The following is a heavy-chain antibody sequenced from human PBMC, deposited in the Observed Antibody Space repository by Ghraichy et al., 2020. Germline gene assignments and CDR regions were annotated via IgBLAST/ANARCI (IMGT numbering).Heavy chain of an antibody. D-gene: IGHD5-24*01. V-gene: IGHV4-59*01. Sequence: SETLSLTCTVSGGSIRNFYWGWIRQPPGQGLQWMGCIYYTGSTNYNPSLQSRVTMSVDTSKNQFSLKVTSVTAADTAVYYCAKVGSYNYEFDYWGQGTLVTVSS. CDR1: GGSIRNFY. CDR2: IYYTGST. CDR3: AKVGSYNYEFDY. J-gene: IGHJ4*02.